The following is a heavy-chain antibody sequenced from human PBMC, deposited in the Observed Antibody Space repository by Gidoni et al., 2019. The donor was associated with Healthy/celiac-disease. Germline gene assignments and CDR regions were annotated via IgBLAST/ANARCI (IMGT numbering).Heavy chain of an antibody. CDR3: AREGRERRTPFDRGWFDP. Sequence: GIIPIFGTANYAQKFQGRVTITADESTSTAYMELSSLRSEDTAVYYCAREGRERRTPFDRGWFDPWGQGTLVTVSS. D-gene: IGHD1-1*01. V-gene: IGHV1-69*01. CDR2: IIPIFGTA. J-gene: IGHJ5*02.